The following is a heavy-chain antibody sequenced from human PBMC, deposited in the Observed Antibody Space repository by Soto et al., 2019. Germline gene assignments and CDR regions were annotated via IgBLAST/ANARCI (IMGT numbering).Heavy chain of an antibody. Sequence: QAQLVQSGAEVKKPGTSVKISCKASGYSFTSKSLVWVRQAPGHGLEWVGWISPYNGRTEYAKNVQGRVSMTRDTPTSTAHKEMRNLTSDNTGVYYCARDRYGGNCCDGFDVWGQGTMVIVSS. CDR1: GYSFTSKS. V-gene: IGHV1-18*01. D-gene: IGHD2-21*01. CDR3: ARDRYGGNCCDGFDV. CDR2: ISPYNGRT. J-gene: IGHJ3*01.